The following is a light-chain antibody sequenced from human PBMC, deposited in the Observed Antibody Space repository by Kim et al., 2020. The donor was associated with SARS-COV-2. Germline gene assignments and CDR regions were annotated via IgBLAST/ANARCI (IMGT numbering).Light chain of an antibody. CDR3: QQSYNTPRT. CDR1: QNINNF. V-gene: IGKV1-39*01. CDR2: AAS. J-gene: IGKJ1*01. Sequence: ASVGDRVTVTCRASQNINNFLNWYQQKPGKAPEVLIYAASNLPSGVPSRFSGSGSGTDFTRTINSLQPEDFATYYCQQSYNTPRTFGQGTKVDIK.